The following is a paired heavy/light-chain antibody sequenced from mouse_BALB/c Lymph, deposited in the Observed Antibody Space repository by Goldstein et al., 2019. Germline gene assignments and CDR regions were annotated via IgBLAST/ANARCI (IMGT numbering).Light chain of an antibody. J-gene: IGKJ1*01. CDR3: QQYYSYPWT. Sequence: DIVMSQSPSSLAVSVGEKVTMSCKSSQSLLYSSNQKNYLAWYQQKPGQSPKLLIYWASTRESGVPDRFTGSGSGTDFTLTISSVKAEDLAVYYCQQYYSYPWTFGGGTKLEIK. CDR1: QSLLYSSNQKNY. CDR2: WAS. V-gene: IGKV8-30*01.
Heavy chain of an antibody. CDR1: GYTFTSYY. J-gene: IGHJ3*01. Sequence: QVQLQQSGAELVKPGASVKLSCKASGYTFTSYYMYWVKQRPGQGLEWIGEINPSNGGTNFNEKFKSKATLTVDKSSSTAYMQLSSLTSEDSAVYYCTRSGLTGTWFAYWGQGTLVTVSA. V-gene: IGHV1S81*02. CDR2: INPSNGGT. CDR3: TRSGLTGTWFAY. D-gene: IGHD4-1*01.